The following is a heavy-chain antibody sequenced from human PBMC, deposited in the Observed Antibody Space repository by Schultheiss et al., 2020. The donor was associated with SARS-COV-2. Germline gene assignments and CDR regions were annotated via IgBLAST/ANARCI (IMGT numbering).Heavy chain of an antibody. CDR1: GGSISSGDYY. D-gene: IGHD2-2*01. J-gene: IGHJ5*02. CDR2: IYYSGST. V-gene: IGHV4-30-4*01. Sequence: SETLSLTCAVSGGSISSGDYYWSWIRQPPGKGLEWIGYIYYSGSTYYNPSLKSRVTISVDTSKNQFSLKLSSVTAADTAVYYCARVVPAAIDNWFDPWGQGTLVTVSS. CDR3: ARVVPAAIDNWFDP.